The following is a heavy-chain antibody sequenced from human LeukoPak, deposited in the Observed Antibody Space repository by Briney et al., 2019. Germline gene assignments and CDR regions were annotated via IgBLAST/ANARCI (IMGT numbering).Heavy chain of an antibody. CDR1: GFSFSIYW. D-gene: IGHD3-3*01. V-gene: IGHV3-7*01. J-gene: IGHJ4*02. CDR3: ARSPGVGTVDY. CDR2: INQGGSET. Sequence: GGSLRLSCAASGFSFSIYWMSWVRQAPGQGLEWVANINQGGSETYYVDSVKGRFTISRDNAKNSPFLQLNSLRAEDTAVYYCARSPGVGTVDYWGQGSLVTVSS.